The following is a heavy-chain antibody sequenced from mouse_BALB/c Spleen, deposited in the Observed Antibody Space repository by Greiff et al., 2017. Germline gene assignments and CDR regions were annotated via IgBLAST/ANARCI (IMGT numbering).Heavy chain of an antibody. CDR3: ARSPLRRYAMDY. V-gene: IGHV5-17*02. D-gene: IGHD1-1*01. CDR2: ISSGSSTI. CDR1: GFTFSSFG. J-gene: IGHJ4*01. Sequence: EVQLVESGGGLVKPGGSLKLSCAASGFTFSSFGMHWVRQAPEKGLEWVAYISSGSSTIYYADTVKGRFTISRDNPKNTLFLQMTSLRSEDTAMYYCARSPLRRYAMDYWGQGTSVTVSS.